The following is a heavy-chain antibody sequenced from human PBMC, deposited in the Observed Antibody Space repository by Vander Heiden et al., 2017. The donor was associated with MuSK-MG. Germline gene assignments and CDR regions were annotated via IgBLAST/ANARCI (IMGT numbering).Heavy chain of an antibody. Sequence: QLLLQESGPGLVKPSETLSLTCIVSGGSINKGGHYWGWIRQPPGKGLEWIGSIYYSGSTYNNPSLGSGVTISVDTSKNQFSLKLTSVTAADTAVYYCARQWELIAFDIWGQGTMVTVSS. D-gene: IGHD1-26*01. CDR1: GGSINKGGHY. CDR2: IYYSGST. J-gene: IGHJ3*02. V-gene: IGHV4-39*01. CDR3: ARQWELIAFDI.